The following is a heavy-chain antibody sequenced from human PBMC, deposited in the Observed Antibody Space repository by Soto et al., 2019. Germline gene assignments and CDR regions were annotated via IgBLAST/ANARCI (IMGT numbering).Heavy chain of an antibody. CDR2: ISYDGSNK. D-gene: IGHD4-4*01. J-gene: IGHJ2*01. CDR1: GFTFSSYA. Sequence: QVQLVESGGGVVQPGRSLRLSCAASGFTFSSYAMHWVRQAPGKGLEWVAVISYDGSNKYYADSVKGRFTISRDNSKNPLYLQMNSLRLEDTAVYYCARPLWRDDYNWRYFDLWGRGTLVTVSS. V-gene: IGHV3-30-3*01. CDR3: ARPLWRDDYNWRYFDL.